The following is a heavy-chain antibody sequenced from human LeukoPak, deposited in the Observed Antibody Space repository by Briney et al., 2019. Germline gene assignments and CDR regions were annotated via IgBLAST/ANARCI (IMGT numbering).Heavy chain of an antibody. CDR2: ISWDESTT. J-gene: IGHJ6*02. V-gene: IGHV3-43*01. D-gene: IGHD2-15*01. Sequence: GGSLRLSCAASGLSIGDNSMHWVRQAPGKGLEWVSLISWDESTTYYSDSVKGRFTVSRDSSKNSLHLQMNSLRTEDTTLYYCARGPNRWWVVSRNWGMDVWGQGTTVTVSS. CDR1: GLSIGDNS. CDR3: ARGPNRWWVVSRNWGMDV.